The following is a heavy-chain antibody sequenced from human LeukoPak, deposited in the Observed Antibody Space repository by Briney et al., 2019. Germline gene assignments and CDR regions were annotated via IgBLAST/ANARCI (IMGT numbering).Heavy chain of an antibody. CDR1: GYSISSVYY. Sequence: SETLSLTCSVSGYSISSVYYWGWIRQPPGKGLEWIASIHHSGTTYYKPSLKSRATISVDTSKNQFSLRLSSVTAADTAVYYCARDVGEYCSSTNCYASHYWGQGTLVTVSS. J-gene: IGHJ4*02. CDR3: ARDVGEYCSSTNCYASHY. V-gene: IGHV4-38-2*02. CDR2: IHHSGTT. D-gene: IGHD2-2*01.